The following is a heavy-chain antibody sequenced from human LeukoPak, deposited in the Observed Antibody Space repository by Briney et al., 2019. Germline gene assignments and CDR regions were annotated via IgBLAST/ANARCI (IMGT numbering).Heavy chain of an antibody. Sequence: SETLSLTCTVSGGSISSYYWSWIRQPPGKGLEWIGYIYYSGSTNYNPSLKSRVTISVDTSKNQFSLKLSSVTAAYTAVYYCARLDGPDSRCWYRGSYWGQGTLVTVSS. CDR2: IYYSGST. D-gene: IGHD6-13*01. CDR1: GGSISSYY. CDR3: ARLDGPDSRCWYRGSY. V-gene: IGHV4-59*08. J-gene: IGHJ4*02.